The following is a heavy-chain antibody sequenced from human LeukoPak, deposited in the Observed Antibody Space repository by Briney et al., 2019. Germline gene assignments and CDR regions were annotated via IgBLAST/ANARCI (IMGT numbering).Heavy chain of an antibody. Sequence: PGGSLRLSCAASEFTFNSYSMKWVRQAPGKGLEWVSSISTSGSYIHYADSVKGRFTISRDNAKNSLYLQMNSLRAEDTAVYYCARGLYFFDYWGQGTLVTASS. CDR2: ISTSGSYI. CDR3: ARGLYFFDY. V-gene: IGHV3-21*01. CDR1: EFTFNSYS. J-gene: IGHJ4*02.